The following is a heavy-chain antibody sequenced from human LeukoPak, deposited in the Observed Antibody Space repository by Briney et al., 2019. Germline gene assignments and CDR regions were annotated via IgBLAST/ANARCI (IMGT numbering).Heavy chain of an antibody. CDR2: IYYSGST. CDR3: AGATSITMVRGLGAFYI. CDR1: GGSVSSGSYY. J-gene: IGHJ3*02. V-gene: IGHV4-61*01. Sequence: PSETLSLTCTVSGGSVSSGSYYWSWIRQPPGKGLEWIGYIYYSGSTNYNPSLKSRVTISVDTSKNQFSLKLSSVTAADTAVYFCAGATSITMVRGLGAFYILGQGKKVNVFS. D-gene: IGHD3-10*01.